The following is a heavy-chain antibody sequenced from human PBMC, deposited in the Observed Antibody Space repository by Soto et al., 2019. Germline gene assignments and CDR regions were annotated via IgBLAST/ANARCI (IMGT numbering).Heavy chain of an antibody. CDR2: ISAYNGNT. V-gene: IGHV1-18*01. Sequence: GASVKVSCKASGYTFTSYGISWVRQAPGQGLEWMGWISAYNGNTNYAQKLQGRVTITTDTSTSTAYMELRSLRSEDTAVYYCARDLKMAPHYYDSSDVYYYYYYGTDVWGQGTTVTVSS. CDR1: GYTFTSYG. J-gene: IGHJ6*02. CDR3: ARDLKMAPHYYDSSDVYYYYYYGTDV. D-gene: IGHD3-22*01.